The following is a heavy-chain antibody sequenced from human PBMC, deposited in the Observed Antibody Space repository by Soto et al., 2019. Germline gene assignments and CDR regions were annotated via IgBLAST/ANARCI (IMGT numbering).Heavy chain of an antibody. D-gene: IGHD5-18*01. CDR1: GGSIRNYY. Sequence: QVQLQESGPGLVRPSETLSLTCTVSGGSIRNYYWAWIRQSAGKGLEWIGRIYPSGRTHYNPSLEGRVTMSIDTSKNQFSLRLTSVTAADTATYYCARDYDVNTALDYWYFDLWGRGTLVTVSS. CDR2: IYPSGRT. J-gene: IGHJ2*01. CDR3: ARDYDVNTALDYWYFDL. V-gene: IGHV4-4*07.